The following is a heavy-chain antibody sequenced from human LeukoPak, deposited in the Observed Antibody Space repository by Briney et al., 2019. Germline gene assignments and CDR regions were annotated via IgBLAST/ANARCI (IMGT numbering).Heavy chain of an antibody. CDR1: GYSFTTYW. Sequence: GESLKISCKGSGYSFTTYWIAWVRQMPGKGLEWMGVIYPGDSDIRYSPSFQGQVTISADKSISTACLQWSGLKASDTAIYYCARYHCGSTSCPNKWAYLMDVWGQGTTVTVSS. J-gene: IGHJ6*02. CDR3: ARYHCGSTSCPNKWAYLMDV. V-gene: IGHV5-51*01. CDR2: IYPGDSDI. D-gene: IGHD2-2*01.